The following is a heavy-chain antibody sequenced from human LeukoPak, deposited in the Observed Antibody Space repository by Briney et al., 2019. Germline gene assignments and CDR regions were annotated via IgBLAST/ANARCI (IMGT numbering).Heavy chain of an antibody. CDR1: GFTFSSYA. D-gene: IGHD4-17*01. J-gene: IGHJ4*02. Sequence: GGSLRLSCAASGFTFSSYAMSWVRQAPGKGLEWVSGISGGGISTYYADSVKGRFTISRDNSKNTLFLQMNSLRAEDTAVYYCAKTYGDYYGGVYYFDYWGQGTLVTVSS. V-gene: IGHV3-23*01. CDR3: AKTYGDYYGGVYYFDY. CDR2: ISGGGIST.